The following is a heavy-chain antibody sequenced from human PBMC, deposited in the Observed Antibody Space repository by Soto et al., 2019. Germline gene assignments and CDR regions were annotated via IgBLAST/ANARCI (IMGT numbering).Heavy chain of an antibody. CDR1: GGSISSGDYC. CDR3: ARALYYYDSTQGMDV. D-gene: IGHD3-22*01. CDR2: IYYSGST. J-gene: IGHJ6*02. Sequence: SETLSLTCTVSGGSISSGDYCWSWIRQPPGKGLEWIGYIYYSGSTYYNPSLKSRVTISVDTSKNQFSLKLSSVTAADTAVYYCARALYYYDSTQGMDVWGQGTTVTVSS. V-gene: IGHV4-30-4*01.